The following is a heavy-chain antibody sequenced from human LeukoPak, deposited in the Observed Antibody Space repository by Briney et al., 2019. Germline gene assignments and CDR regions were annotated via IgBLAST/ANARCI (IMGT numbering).Heavy chain of an antibody. D-gene: IGHD3-22*01. Sequence: PSETLSLTCNVSGGSISGYYWSWIRQPPGKGLEWIGYIYYSGSTNYNPSLKSRVTISVDTSKNQFSLKLSSVTAADTAVYYCARHSNYYDSSGYYLDYWGQGTLVTVSS. CDR2: IYYSGST. V-gene: IGHV4-59*08. J-gene: IGHJ4*02. CDR1: GGSISGYY. CDR3: ARHSNYYDSSGYYLDY.